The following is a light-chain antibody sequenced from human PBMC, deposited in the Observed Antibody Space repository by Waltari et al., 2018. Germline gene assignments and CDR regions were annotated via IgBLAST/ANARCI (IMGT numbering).Light chain of an antibody. CDR1: QSLLHSNGYNY. Sequence: DIVMTQSPLSLPVTPGEPASISCRSSQSLLHSNGYNYLDWYLQKPGQSPQLLIYFGSNRASWVPDRFSGSGSGTDFTLKISRVEAEDVGVYYCMQALQTPLTFGGGTKVEIK. CDR3: MQALQTPLT. CDR2: FGS. J-gene: IGKJ4*01. V-gene: IGKV2-28*01.